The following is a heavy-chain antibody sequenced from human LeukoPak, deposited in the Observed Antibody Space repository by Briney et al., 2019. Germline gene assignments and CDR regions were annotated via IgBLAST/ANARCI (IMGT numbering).Heavy chain of an antibody. CDR2: ISAYNGNT. J-gene: IGHJ6*04. CDR3: ASWSYYYYYGMDV. Sequence: ASVNSSCKASGYTFSIYGVSWVRQAPGQGLEWLAWISAYNGNTNYAQKFQGRVTMTTDTSTTTAYMELRSLRSDDTAVYYCASWSYYYYYGMDVWGKGTTVTVSS. V-gene: IGHV1-18*01. CDR1: GYTFSIYG.